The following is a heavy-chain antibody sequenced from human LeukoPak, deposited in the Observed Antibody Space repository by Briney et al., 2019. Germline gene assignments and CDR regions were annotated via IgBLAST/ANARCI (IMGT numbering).Heavy chain of an antibody. CDR1: GFAFSSYS. CDR3: ARSKPWIQLWFDY. J-gene: IGHJ4*02. D-gene: IGHD5-18*01. V-gene: IGHV3-21*01. CDR2: ITSSSYI. Sequence: GGSLRLSCAASGFAFSSYSMHWVRQAPGKGLEWVSSITSSSYIYSADSVKGRFTISRDNAKNSLYLQMNSLRAEDTAVYYCARSKPWIQLWFDYWGQGTLVTVSS.